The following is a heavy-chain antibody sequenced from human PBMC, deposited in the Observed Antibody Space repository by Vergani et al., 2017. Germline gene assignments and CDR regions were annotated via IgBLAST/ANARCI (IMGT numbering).Heavy chain of an antibody. Sequence: EVHLLESGGGLVQPGGSLRLSCAASGFTFSSYAMSWVRQAPGKGLEWVSSISGNGGGTYYADSVKGRFTISRDNSKSTLYLQMNSLRAEDTAVYYCARARPGIRFHPHFGLWGRGTLVTVSS. CDR2: ISGNGGGT. CDR3: ARARPGIRFHPHFGL. CDR1: GFTFSSYA. D-gene: IGHD3-3*01. V-gene: IGHV3-23*01. J-gene: IGHJ2*01.